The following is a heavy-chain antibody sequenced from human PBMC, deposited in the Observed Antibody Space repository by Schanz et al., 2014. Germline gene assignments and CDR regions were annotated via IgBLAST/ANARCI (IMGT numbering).Heavy chain of an antibody. V-gene: IGHV3-21*02. Sequence: EVQLVESGGGLVKPGGSLRLSCVGSGFSFTTYSMNWVRQAPGKGLEWVSTISGSGAHTYHADSVRGRFTISRDNSKNTLYLQMNSLRAEDTAVYYCARGGGAAASTWGQGTLVTVSS. CDR1: GFSFTTYS. CDR3: ARGGGAAAST. J-gene: IGHJ5*02. CDR2: ISGSGAHT. D-gene: IGHD6-13*01.